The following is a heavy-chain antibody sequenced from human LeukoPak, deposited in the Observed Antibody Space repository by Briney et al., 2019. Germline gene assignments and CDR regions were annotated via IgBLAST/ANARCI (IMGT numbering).Heavy chain of an antibody. CDR1: GGSISSSNW. CDR2: IYHSGST. Sequence: MASGTLSLTCAVSGGSISSSNWWSWVRQPPGKGLEWIGEIYHSGSTNYNPSLKSRVTISVDKSKNQFSLKLSSVTAADTAVYYCARDKPLRYFDWLLLGWYFDLWGRGTLVTVSS. CDR3: ARDKPLRYFDWLLLGWYFDL. V-gene: IGHV4-4*02. D-gene: IGHD3-9*01. J-gene: IGHJ2*01.